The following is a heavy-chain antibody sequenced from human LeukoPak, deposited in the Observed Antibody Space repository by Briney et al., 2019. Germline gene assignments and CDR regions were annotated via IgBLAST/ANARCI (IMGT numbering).Heavy chain of an antibody. CDR1: GFTFSSYS. CDR2: ISSSSSYI. Sequence: GGSLRLSCAASGFTFSSYSMNWVRQAPGKGLEWVSSISSSSSYIYYADSVKGRFTISRDNAKNPLYLQMNSLRAEDTAVYYCAIHFGVVIIEDMDVWGKGTTVTVSS. D-gene: IGHD3-3*01. J-gene: IGHJ6*03. V-gene: IGHV3-21*01. CDR3: AIHFGVVIIEDMDV.